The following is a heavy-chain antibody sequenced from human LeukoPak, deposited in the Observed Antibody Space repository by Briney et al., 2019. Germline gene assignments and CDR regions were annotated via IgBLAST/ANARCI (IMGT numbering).Heavy chain of an antibody. Sequence: PGGSLRLSCAASGFTFSSYAMSWVRQAPGKGLEWVSAISGSGGSTYYADSVKGRFTISRDNSKNTLYLQMNSLRAEDTAVYYCASPDYDSSGYYVPAGYWGQGTLVTVSS. CDR1: GFTFSSYA. J-gene: IGHJ4*02. D-gene: IGHD3-22*01. V-gene: IGHV3-23*01. CDR3: ASPDYDSSGYYVPAGY. CDR2: ISGSGGST.